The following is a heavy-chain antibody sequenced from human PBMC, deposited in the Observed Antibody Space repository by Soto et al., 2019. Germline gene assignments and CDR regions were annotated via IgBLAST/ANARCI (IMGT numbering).Heavy chain of an antibody. V-gene: IGHV3-74*01. J-gene: IGHJ3*02. D-gene: IGHD6-6*01. Sequence: GGSLRLSCAASGFTFSSYWMHWVRQAPGKGLGGVSRINSDGSSTRYADSVKGRFTISRDNAKNTLYLQMNSLRAEDTAVYYCARDPLIEYSSSSGAFDIWGQGTMVTVSS. CDR1: GFTFSSYW. CDR2: INSDGSST. CDR3: ARDPLIEYSSSSGAFDI.